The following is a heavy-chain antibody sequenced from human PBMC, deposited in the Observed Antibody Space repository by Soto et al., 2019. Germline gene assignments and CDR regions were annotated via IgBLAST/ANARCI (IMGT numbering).Heavy chain of an antibody. CDR2: ISSSSSYI. CDR1: GFTFSSYS. Sequence: GGSLRLSCAASGFTFSSYSMNWVRQAPGKGLEWVSSISSSSSYIYYADSVKGRFTISRDNAKNSLYLQMNSLRAEDTAVYYCARSLSFKQWLALNDYWGQGTLVTVSS. CDR3: ARSLSFKQWLALNDY. J-gene: IGHJ4*02. V-gene: IGHV3-21*01. D-gene: IGHD6-19*01.